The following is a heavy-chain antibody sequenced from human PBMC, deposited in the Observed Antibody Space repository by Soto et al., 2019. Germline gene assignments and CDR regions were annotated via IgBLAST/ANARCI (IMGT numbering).Heavy chain of an antibody. CDR3: ARGEREGYSYGLNYFDY. CDR2: IWYDGSNK. D-gene: IGHD5-18*01. Sequence: SLRLSCAASGFTFSSYGMHWVRQAPGKGLEWVAVIWYDGSNKYYADSVKGRFTISRDNSKNTLYLQMNSLRAEDTAVYYCARGEREGYSYGLNYFDYWGQGTLVTVSS. J-gene: IGHJ4*02. V-gene: IGHV3-33*01. CDR1: GFTFSSYG.